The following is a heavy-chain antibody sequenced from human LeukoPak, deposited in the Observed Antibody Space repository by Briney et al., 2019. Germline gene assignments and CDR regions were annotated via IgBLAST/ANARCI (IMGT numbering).Heavy chain of an antibody. V-gene: IGHV3-74*01. CDR3: ARDRYDILTGYYVPDY. Sequence: PGGSLRLSCAASGFTFSSYWMHWVRQAPGKGLVWVSRINSDGSSTSYADSVKGRFTISRDNAKNTLYLQMNSLRAGDTAVYYCARDRYDILTGYYVPDYWGQGTLVTVSS. CDR1: GFTFSSYW. CDR2: INSDGSST. D-gene: IGHD3-9*01. J-gene: IGHJ4*02.